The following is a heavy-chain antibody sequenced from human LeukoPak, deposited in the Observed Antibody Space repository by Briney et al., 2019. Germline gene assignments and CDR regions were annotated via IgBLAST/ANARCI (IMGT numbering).Heavy chain of an antibody. CDR1: GYTFSGYY. D-gene: IGHD6-19*01. V-gene: IGHV1-2*02. J-gene: IGHJ4*02. Sequence: ASVKVSCKASGYTFSGYYIHWVRQAPGQGLEWMAWINPSNGDTNYAQKFQDRVTMTRDTSISTAYMELTRLISDDTAVYYCARVGSSGWYVHPTLDYWGQGTLVTVS. CDR2: INPSNGDT. CDR3: ARVGSSGWYVHPTLDY.